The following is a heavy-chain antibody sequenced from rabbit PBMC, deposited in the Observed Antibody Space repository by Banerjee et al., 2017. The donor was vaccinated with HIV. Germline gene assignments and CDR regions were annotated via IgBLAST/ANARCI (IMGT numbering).Heavy chain of an antibody. V-gene: IGHV1S40*01. J-gene: IGHJ4*01. Sequence: SNYYFMYWVRQAPGKGLEWIACINTSSGNTVYATWAKGRFTISRTSSTTVALQMTSLTAADTATYFCARDFDLWGQGTLVTVS. CDR3: ARDFDL. CDR2: INTSSGNT. CDR1: SNYYF.